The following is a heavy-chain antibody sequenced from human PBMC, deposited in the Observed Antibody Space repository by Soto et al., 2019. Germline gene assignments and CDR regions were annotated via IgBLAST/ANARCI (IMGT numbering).Heavy chain of an antibody. J-gene: IGHJ4*02. CDR1: GGTLKNSA. CDR3: GRGGSWAKVDS. Sequence: ASVKVSCTAAGGTLKNSAISWVRQAPGQGLEWMGGIIPVFGPALYTQKFQGRVTITADESTNTAFLDVSSLRSEDTAVYYCGRGGSWAKVDSWGPGTLVTVSS. D-gene: IGHD6-13*01. CDR2: IIPVFGPA. V-gene: IGHV1-69*01.